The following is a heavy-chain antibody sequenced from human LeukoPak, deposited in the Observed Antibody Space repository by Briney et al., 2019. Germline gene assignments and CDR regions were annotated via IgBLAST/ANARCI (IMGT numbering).Heavy chain of an antibody. CDR3: TRGGGGATAPSAN. J-gene: IGHJ4*02. D-gene: IGHD1-26*01. V-gene: IGHV1-2*02. CDR1: GYTFTGYY. CDR2: INPDSGGT. Sequence: GASVKVSCKASGYTFTGYYMHWVRQAPGQGLEWMGWINPDSGGTNYAQKFQGRVTMTRDTSISTAYMELSRLRFDDTALYYCTRGGGGATAPSANWGQGTLVTVSS.